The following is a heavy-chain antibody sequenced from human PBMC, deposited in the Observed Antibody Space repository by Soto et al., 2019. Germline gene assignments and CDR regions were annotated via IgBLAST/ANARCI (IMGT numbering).Heavy chain of an antibody. V-gene: IGHV4-30-4*01. CDR3: ARYWGDSISCGFGNWFDP. D-gene: IGHD6-6*01. CDR1: GGSISSGDYY. J-gene: IGHJ5*02. Sequence: QVQLQESGPGLVKPSQTLSLTCTVSGGSISSGDYYWSWIRQPPGKGLEWIGYIYYSGSTYYNPSLKSRVTISVDTSKYQFSQKLSSVTAADTAVDDCARYWGDSISCGFGNWFDPWGQGTLVTVSS. CDR2: IYYSGST.